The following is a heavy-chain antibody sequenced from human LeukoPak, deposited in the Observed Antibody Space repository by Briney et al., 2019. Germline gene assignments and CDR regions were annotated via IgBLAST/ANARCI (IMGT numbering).Heavy chain of an antibody. CDR1: GFTFSSYE. J-gene: IGHJ3*02. D-gene: IGHD6-13*01. V-gene: IGHV3-48*03. CDR2: ISSGGSTT. CDR3: ARDSSSWYDAFDM. Sequence: GGSLRLSCAASGFTFSSYEMNWVRQAPGKGLEWVSYISSGGSTTYYADSVKGRFTISRDNAKNSLYLQMNSLRAEDTAVYYCARDSSSWYDAFDMWGQGTMVSVSP.